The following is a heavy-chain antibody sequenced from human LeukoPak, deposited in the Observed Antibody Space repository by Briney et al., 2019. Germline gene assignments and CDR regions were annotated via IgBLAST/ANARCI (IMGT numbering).Heavy chain of an antibody. V-gene: IGHV4-59*01. Sequence: SETLSLTCTVSGGSISSYYWSWIRQPPGKGLEWIGYIYYSVSTNYNPSLKSRVTISVDTSKNQFSLKLSSVTAADTAVYYCARSPPYSGSYPSPGGYYYYYYMDVWGKGTTVTVSS. CDR3: ARSPPYSGSYPSPGGYYYYYYMDV. D-gene: IGHD1-26*01. J-gene: IGHJ6*03. CDR2: IYYSVST. CDR1: GGSISSYY.